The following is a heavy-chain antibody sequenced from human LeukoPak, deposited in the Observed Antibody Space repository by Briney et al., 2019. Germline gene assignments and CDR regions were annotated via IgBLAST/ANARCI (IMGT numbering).Heavy chain of an antibody. J-gene: IGHJ4*02. Sequence: GASVKVSCKASGYTFTDYYMQWVRQAPGQGLEWMGWINPNSGGTNYAQKFQGWVTMTRDTSISTAYMELSRLRSDDTAVYYCARDRGHSGSYTGLYYFDYWGQGTLVTVSS. CDR1: GYTFTDYY. D-gene: IGHD1-26*01. V-gene: IGHV1-2*04. CDR2: INPNSGGT. CDR3: ARDRGHSGSYTGLYYFDY.